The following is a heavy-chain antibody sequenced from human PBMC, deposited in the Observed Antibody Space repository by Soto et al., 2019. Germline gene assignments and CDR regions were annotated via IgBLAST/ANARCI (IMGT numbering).Heavy chain of an antibody. CDR3: ARAGSVLLWFGEPRGFDY. CDR2: INHSGST. D-gene: IGHD3-10*01. CDR1: GGSFSGYY. J-gene: IGHJ4*02. V-gene: IGHV4-34*01. Sequence: PSETLSLTCAVYGGSFSGYYWSWIRQPPGKGLEWIGEINHSGSTNYNPSLKSRVTISVDTSKNQFSLKLSSVTAADTAVYYCARAGSVLLWFGEPRGFDYWGQGTLVTVSS.